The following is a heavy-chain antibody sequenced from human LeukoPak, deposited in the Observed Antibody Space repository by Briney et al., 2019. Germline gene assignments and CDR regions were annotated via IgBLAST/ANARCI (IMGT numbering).Heavy chain of an antibody. V-gene: IGHV3-53*01. J-gene: IGHJ4*02. Sequence: GGSLRLSCAASGFTVSSNYMSWVRQAPGKGLEWVSVIYSGGSTYYADSVKGRFTISRDNSKNTLYLQMNSLRAEDTAVYYCARFSLLSITMVRAFDYWGQGTLVTVSS. CDR1: GFTVSSNY. CDR2: IYSGGST. CDR3: ARFSLLSITMVRAFDY. D-gene: IGHD3-10*01.